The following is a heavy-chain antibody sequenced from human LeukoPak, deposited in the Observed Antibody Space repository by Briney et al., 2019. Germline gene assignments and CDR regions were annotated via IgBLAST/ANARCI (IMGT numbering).Heavy chain of an antibody. D-gene: IGHD2-21*02. CDR2: IYPTGST. V-gene: IGHV4-4*07. CDR1: GDSISSYY. Sequence: SETLSLTCSVSGDSISSYYWSWIRQSAGKGLEWIGRIYPTGSTNYNPSLKSRVTISGDKSKNQFSLKLSSVTAADPAVYYCARVGGDCGGDCYHYYSMDVWGKGTTVTVSS. J-gene: IGHJ6*03. CDR3: ARVGGDCGGDCYHYYSMDV.